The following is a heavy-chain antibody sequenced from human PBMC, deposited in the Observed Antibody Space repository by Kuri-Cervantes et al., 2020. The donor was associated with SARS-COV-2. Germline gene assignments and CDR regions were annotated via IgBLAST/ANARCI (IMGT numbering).Heavy chain of an antibody. CDR1: GGSFSGYY. J-gene: IGHJ4*02. Sequence: SQTLSLTCAVYGGSFSGYYWSWIRQPPGKGLEWIGEINHSGSTNYNPSLRSRVTISVDTSKNQFSLKLSSVTAADTAVYYCARGRSPGYWGQGTLVTVSS. CDR2: INHSGST. V-gene: IGHV4-34*01. CDR3: ARGRSPGY.